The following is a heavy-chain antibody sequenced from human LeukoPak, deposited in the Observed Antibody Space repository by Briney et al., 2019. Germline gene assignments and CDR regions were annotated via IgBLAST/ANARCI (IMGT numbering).Heavy chain of an antibody. Sequence: GGSLRLSCAASGFTFSSYWMHWVRQAPGKGLVWVSRIKTGGSSTMYADSVKGRFTISRDNAKNTLYLQMNSLRAEDTAVYYCARESPHSDYWGQGTLVTVSS. D-gene: IGHD2-21*01. CDR2: IKTGGSST. CDR3: ARESPHSDY. J-gene: IGHJ4*02. CDR1: GFTFSSYW. V-gene: IGHV3-74*03.